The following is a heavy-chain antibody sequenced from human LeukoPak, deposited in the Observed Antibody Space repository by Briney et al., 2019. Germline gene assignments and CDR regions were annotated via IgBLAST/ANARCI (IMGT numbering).Heavy chain of an antibody. CDR3: VRGVSISSSWYNDI. V-gene: IGHV1-18*01. CDR1: GFTFTSYG. Sequence: ASVKVSCKASGFTFTSYGFSWVRQAPGQGLEWMGWISAYNGNTNYAEKFQGRSTMTTDTSTSTAYMDLRSLRADDTAVYYCVRGVSISSSWYNDIWGQGTMVIVSS. J-gene: IGHJ3*02. CDR2: ISAYNGNT. D-gene: IGHD6-13*01.